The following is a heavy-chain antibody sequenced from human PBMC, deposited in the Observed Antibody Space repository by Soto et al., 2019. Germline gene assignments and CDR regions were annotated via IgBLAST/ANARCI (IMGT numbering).Heavy chain of an antibody. CDR2: IYYSGST. CDR3: ARVGSYCSGGSCYSGFDY. V-gene: IGHV4-59*01. J-gene: IGHJ4*02. D-gene: IGHD2-15*01. Sequence: SETLSLTCTVPGDSISSYYWSWIRQPPGMGLEWIGYIYYSGSTTYNPSLKSRLTISVDTSKNQFSLKLSSVTAADTAVYHCARVGSYCSGGSCYSGFDYWGQGTLVTVSS. CDR1: GDSISSYY.